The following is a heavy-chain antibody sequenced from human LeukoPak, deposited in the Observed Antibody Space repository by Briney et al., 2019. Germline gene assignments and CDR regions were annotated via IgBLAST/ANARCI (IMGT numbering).Heavy chain of an antibody. V-gene: IGHV3-53*01. Sequence: PGGSLRLSCAASGFTVSSNYMSWVRQAPGKGLEWVSVIYSGGSTYYADSVKGRFTISRDNSKNTLYLQMNSLRAEDTAVYYCARAQWELLPPGYWGQGTLVTVSS. D-gene: IGHD1-26*01. CDR3: ARAQWELLPPGY. CDR1: GFTVSSNY. CDR2: IYSGGST. J-gene: IGHJ4*02.